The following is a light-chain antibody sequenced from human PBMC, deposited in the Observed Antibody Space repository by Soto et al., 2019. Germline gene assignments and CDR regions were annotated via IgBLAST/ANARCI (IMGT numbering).Light chain of an antibody. V-gene: IGKV1-39*01. Sequence: DIQMAQSPSSLSASVGDRVTITCRTSQSITSYLNWYQHKPGRAPKVLIYAASSLQSGVQPRFSGSGSGRDFTLTISSLLPEDFATYYCQQTYTIPYTFGQGTKLEIK. J-gene: IGKJ2*01. CDR2: AAS. CDR3: QQTYTIPYT. CDR1: QSITSY.